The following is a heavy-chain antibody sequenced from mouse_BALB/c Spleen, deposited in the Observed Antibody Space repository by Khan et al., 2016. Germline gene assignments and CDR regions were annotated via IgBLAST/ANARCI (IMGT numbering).Heavy chain of an antibody. Sequence: EVQLQESGPGLVKPSQSLSLTCTVTGYSITSDYAWNWIRQFPGNKLEWMGYISYSVSTSYNPSLKSRISITRDTSKKQFFLQLNSLTTEDTATYYCARTYCYGIPSFAYWGQWTLVTVSA. CDR2: ISYSVST. J-gene: IGHJ3*01. V-gene: IGHV3-2*02. CDR1: GYSITSDYA. CDR3: ARTYCYGIPSFAY. D-gene: IGHD1-1*01.